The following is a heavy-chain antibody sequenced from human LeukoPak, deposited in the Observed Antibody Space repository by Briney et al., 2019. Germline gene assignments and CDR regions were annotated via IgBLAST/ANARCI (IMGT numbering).Heavy chain of an antibody. CDR1: VFPFSAYA. D-gene: IGHD3-10*01. CDR2: ISNSGSTI. V-gene: IGHV3-48*02. Sequence: GGSLRLSCTASVFPFSAYAMNWARQAPGKGLEWISYISNSGSTIYYADSAKGRFTISRDNAKNSLYLQMNSLRDEDTALYYCARGAVGGFGGQPPYHYYGMDVWGQGTTVIVSS. J-gene: IGHJ6*02. CDR3: ARGAVGGFGGQPPYHYYGMDV.